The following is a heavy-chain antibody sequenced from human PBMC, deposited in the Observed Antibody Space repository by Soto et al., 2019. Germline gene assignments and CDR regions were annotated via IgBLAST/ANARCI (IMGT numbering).Heavy chain of an antibody. Sequence: ASVKVSCKASGYTFTSYDINWVRQAPGQGLEWMGWINPNSGGTNYAQKFQGWVTMTRDTSISTAYMELSRLRSDDTAVYYCARVYGDYAYDYWGQGTLVTVSS. CDR1: GYTFTSYD. V-gene: IGHV1-2*04. CDR2: INPNSGGT. D-gene: IGHD4-17*01. CDR3: ARVYGDYAYDY. J-gene: IGHJ4*02.